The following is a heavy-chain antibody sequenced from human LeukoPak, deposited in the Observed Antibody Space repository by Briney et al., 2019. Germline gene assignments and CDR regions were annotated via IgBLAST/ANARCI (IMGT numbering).Heavy chain of an antibody. CDR2: IYPGDSDT. V-gene: IGHV5-51*01. J-gene: IGHJ4*02. CDR1: GYTFSSYW. CDR3: ARQNDFRLDY. D-gene: IGHD3-3*01. Sequence: GESLRISCKGSGYTFSSYWIGWVRQMPGKGLEWMGVIYPGDSDTRYSPSLQGQVTISVDTSIGTAYLQWSSLKASDTAIYYCARQNDFRLDYWGQGTLVTVSS.